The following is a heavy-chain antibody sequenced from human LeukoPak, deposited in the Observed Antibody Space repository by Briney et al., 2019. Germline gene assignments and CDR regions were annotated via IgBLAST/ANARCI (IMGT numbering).Heavy chain of an antibody. CDR3: AKNRVSSTSRDY. CDR2: IRYDGSNK. Sequence: GGSLRLSCAASGFTFSSYGMHWVRQAPGKGLEGVAFIRYDGSNKYYADSVKGRFTISRDNSKNTLYLQMNSLRAEDTAVYYCAKNRVSSTSRDYWGQGTLVTVSS. D-gene: IGHD2-2*01. V-gene: IGHV3-30*02. CDR1: GFTFSSYG. J-gene: IGHJ4*02.